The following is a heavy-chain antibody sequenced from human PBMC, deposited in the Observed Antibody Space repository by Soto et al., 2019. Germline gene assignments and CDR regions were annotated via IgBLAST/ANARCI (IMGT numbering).Heavy chain of an antibody. J-gene: IGHJ3*02. CDR1: GFTFDDYA. V-gene: IGHV3-9*01. CDR3: AKCLYDSSGYYYCDAFDI. CDR2: ISWNSGSI. Sequence: LRLSCAASGFTFDDYATHWVRQAPGKGLEWVSGISWNSGSIGYADSVKGRFTISRDNAKNSLYLQMNSLRAEDTALYYCAKCLYDSSGYYYCDAFDIWGQGTMVTVSS. D-gene: IGHD3-22*01.